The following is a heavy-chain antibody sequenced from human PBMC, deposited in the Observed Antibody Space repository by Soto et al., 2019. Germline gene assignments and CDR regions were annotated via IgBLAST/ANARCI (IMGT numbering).Heavy chain of an antibody. CDR3: ARCGYPAGYYGMDV. J-gene: IGHJ6*02. D-gene: IGHD5-12*01. CDR2: INAGNGNT. CDR1: GYTFTSYA. V-gene: IGHV1-3*01. Sequence: XSVKVSCNASGYTFTSYAMHWVRQAPGQRLEWMGWINAGNGNTKYSQKFQGRVTITRDTSASTAYMELSSLRSEDTAVYYCARCGYPAGYYGMDVWGQGTTVTVSS.